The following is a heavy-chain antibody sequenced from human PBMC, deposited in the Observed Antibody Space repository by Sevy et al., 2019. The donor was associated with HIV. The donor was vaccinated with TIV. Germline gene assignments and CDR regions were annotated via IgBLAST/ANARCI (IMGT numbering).Heavy chain of an antibody. D-gene: IGHD3-3*01. CDR1: GFTFNTHA. V-gene: IGHV3-23*01. CDR3: AKGIYDFWSGRSDIFDI. J-gene: IGHJ3*02. CDR2: MSGSGGST. Sequence: GGSLRLSCAASGFTFNTHAMSWVRQAPGKGLEWVSAMSGSGGSTYYADSVKGRFTISRDNSKNTLFVQMNSLRIEDTAVYYCAKGIYDFWSGRSDIFDIWGQWTMVTVSS.